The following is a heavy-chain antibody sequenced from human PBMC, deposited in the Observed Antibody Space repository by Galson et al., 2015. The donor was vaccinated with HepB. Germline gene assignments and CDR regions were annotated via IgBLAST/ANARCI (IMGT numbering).Heavy chain of an antibody. CDR3: ARDRWESNYYQYMDV. Sequence: SLRLSCAASGFTVSSNFMSWVRQAPGKGLEWVSVIYSGGSTYYSDSVKGRFTISRDNSKNTLSLQMDSLRAEDTAVYYCARDRWESNYYQYMDVWGKGNPGHRLL. D-gene: IGHD1-26*01. V-gene: IGHV3-53*01. J-gene: IGHJ6*03. CDR2: IYSGGST. CDR1: GFTVSSNF.